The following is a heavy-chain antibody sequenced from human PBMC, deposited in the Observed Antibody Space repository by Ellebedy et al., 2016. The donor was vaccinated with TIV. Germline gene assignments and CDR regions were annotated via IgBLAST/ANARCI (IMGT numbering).Heavy chain of an antibody. V-gene: IGHV1-3*01. CDR3: ARRGDGYNFDY. Sequence: AASVKVSCKASGYTFTTYAVHWLRQAPGQRLQWMAWITAGSGYTKYSQSFQGRVTLTRDTSASTVYMELSSLTSEDTAVYYCARRGDGYNFDYWGQGTLVTVSS. CDR2: ITAGSGYT. CDR1: GYTFTTYA. J-gene: IGHJ4*02. D-gene: IGHD5-24*01.